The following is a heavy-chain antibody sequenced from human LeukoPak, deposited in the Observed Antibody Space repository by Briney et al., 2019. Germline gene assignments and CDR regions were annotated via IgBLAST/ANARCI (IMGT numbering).Heavy chain of an antibody. Sequence: ASVKVSCKASGGTFSSYAISWVRQAPGQGLEWMGRMIPILGIANYAQKFKGRVTITADKSTSTAYMELSSLRSEHTAVYYCARDRVIVGATTLGYYYYGMDVWGQGTTVTVSS. CDR1: GGTFSSYA. V-gene: IGHV1-69*04. CDR2: MIPILGIA. D-gene: IGHD1-26*01. J-gene: IGHJ6*02. CDR3: ARDRVIVGATTLGYYYYGMDV.